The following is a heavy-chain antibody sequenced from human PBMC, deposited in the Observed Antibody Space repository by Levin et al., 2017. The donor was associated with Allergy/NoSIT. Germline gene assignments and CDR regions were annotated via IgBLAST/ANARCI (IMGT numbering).Heavy chain of an antibody. J-gene: IGHJ3*01. CDR2: ITCGGFNT. Sequence: PGGSLRLSCAASGFTFSDYAMTWVRQAPGKGLEWVSVITCGGFNTYYGDSVKGRFTVSRDNSKNTLYLELNSLRAEDTAVYYCAKKQAATSGFSFDVWGQGTMVTVSS. V-gene: IGHV3-23*01. CDR1: GFTFSDYA. D-gene: IGHD2-15*01. CDR3: AKKQAATSGFSFDV.